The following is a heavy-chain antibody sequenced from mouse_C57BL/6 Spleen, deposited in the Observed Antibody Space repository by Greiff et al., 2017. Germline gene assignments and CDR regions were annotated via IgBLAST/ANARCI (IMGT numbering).Heavy chain of an antibody. CDR3: ATIYYNYDGSPAWFAY. V-gene: IGHV2-4*01. Sequence: QVQLQQSGPGLVQPSQCLSISCTASGFSLTSYGVHWVRQPPGQGLEWLGVIWRGGSTDYNAAFISRLSISKDNSKCQVFFKMNSLQADDTAVYYGATIYYNYDGSPAWFAYWGKGTLVTVSA. CDR1: GFSLTSYG. J-gene: IGHJ3*01. D-gene: IGHD2-4*01. CDR2: IWRGGST.